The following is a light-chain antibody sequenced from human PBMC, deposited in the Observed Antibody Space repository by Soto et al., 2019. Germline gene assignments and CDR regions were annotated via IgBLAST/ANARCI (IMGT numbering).Light chain of an antibody. J-gene: IGKJ1*01. CDR1: QGISRN. CDR3: QQYNNWPPWT. Sequence: EIVMTQSPATLSVSPGERATLSCRASQGISRNLAWYQQKPGQAPRLLIYDASTRATGIPARFSGSGSETEFTLTISSLQSEDFAIYYCQQYNNWPPWTFGQGTKVDI. V-gene: IGKV3-15*01. CDR2: DAS.